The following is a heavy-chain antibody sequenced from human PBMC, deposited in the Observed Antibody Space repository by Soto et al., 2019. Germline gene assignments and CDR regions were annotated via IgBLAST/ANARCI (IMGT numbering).Heavy chain of an antibody. J-gene: IGHJ4*02. D-gene: IGHD2-21*01. CDR3: ARRHGARSNVFRSAFPLDY. Sequence: QVHLVQSGAEVKKPGATVKVSCQASGYAFSAYYIHWVRQAPGQGLEWMGWINAHTGDTNYTQNFQARGTLTTDTTTNTASRDLAGLTSADTAVYYCARRHGARSNVFRSAFPLDYWGQGTLVAVSS. CDR1: GYAFSAYY. CDR2: INAHTGDT. V-gene: IGHV1-2*02.